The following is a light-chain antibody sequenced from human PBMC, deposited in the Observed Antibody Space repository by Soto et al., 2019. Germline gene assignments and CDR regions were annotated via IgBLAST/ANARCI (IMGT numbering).Light chain of an antibody. CDR1: QSVSNNY. J-gene: IGKJ1*01. V-gene: IGKV3-20*01. Sequence: EIGLTQSPGTLSLSPGERATLSCRASQSVSNNYLAWYQQTPGQAPMLLIYGASNRATGIPDRFSGSGSGTDFTLTISRLEPEDFAVYYCQQYGSSGTFGQGTKVDIK. CDR3: QQYGSSGT. CDR2: GAS.